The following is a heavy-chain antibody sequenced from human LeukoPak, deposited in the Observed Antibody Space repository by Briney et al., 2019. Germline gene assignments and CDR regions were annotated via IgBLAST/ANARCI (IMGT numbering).Heavy chain of an antibody. CDR1: GFTFSSYA. D-gene: IGHD4-17*01. V-gene: IGHV3-48*03. J-gene: IGHJ4*02. Sequence: GGSLRLSCAASGFTFSSYAMNWVRQAPGKGLEWVSYISSSGSTIYYADSVKGRFTISRDNAKNSLYLQMNSLRAEDTAVYYCARDRGFSESNDCGDYADYWGQGTLVTVSS. CDR3: ARDRGFSESNDCGDYADY. CDR2: ISSSGSTI.